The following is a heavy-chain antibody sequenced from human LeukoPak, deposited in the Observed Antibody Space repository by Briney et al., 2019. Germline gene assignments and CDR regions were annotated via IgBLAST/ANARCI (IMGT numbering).Heavy chain of an antibody. CDR2: ISGSGGST. CDR3: AIKLGRDGYYYYGMDV. J-gene: IGHJ6*04. Sequence: GGSLRLSCAASGFTFSSYAMSWVRQAPGKGLEWVSAISGSGGSTYYADSVKGRFTISRDNSKNTLYLQMNSLRSEDTAVYYCAIKLGRDGYYYYGMDVWGKGTTVTVSS. D-gene: IGHD3-16*01. V-gene: IGHV3-23*01. CDR1: GFTFSSYA.